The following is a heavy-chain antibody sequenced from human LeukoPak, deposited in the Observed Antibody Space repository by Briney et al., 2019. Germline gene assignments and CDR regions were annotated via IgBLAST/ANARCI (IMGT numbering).Heavy chain of an antibody. CDR3: ATGKFSGYYDY. D-gene: IGHD3-22*01. CDR2: MYYGGTT. CDR1: GGSLGSSTNY. J-gene: IGHJ4*02. V-gene: IGHV4-39*01. Sequence: SETLSLTCTVSGGSLGSSTNYGGWVRQTPGKGMEWIGSMYYGGTTYYNPSLKSRVTLSVDTSKNQISLRLNSVTAADSAVYFCATGKFSGYYDYWGQGNLVTVSS.